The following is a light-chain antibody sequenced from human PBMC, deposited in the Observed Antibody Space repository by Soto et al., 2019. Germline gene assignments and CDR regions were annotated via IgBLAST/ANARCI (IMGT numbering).Light chain of an antibody. Sequence: EIVMTQSPATLSVSPGERASLFCRASQSVGSELAWYQHKPGQAPRLLIYDASTRATGFPARFSGSGSGTEFTLTISSLQPEDFAVYYCQQYNNWPPFTCRPGTKVDIK. J-gene: IGKJ3*01. CDR2: DAS. V-gene: IGKV3-15*01. CDR1: QSVGSE. CDR3: QQYNNWPPFT.